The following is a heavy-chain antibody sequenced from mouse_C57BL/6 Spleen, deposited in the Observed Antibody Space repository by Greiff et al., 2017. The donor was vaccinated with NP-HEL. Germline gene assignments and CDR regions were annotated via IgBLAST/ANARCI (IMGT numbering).Heavy chain of an antibody. D-gene: IGHD1-1*01. Sequence: EVMLVESGGGLVKPGGSLKLSCAASGFTFSDYGMHWVRQAPEQGLEWVAYISRGSSTIYYADTVKGRFTISRDNAKNTLFLQMTSLRSEDTAMYYCAREFITTVVATNFDYWGQGTTLTVSS. CDR1: GFTFSDYG. J-gene: IGHJ2*01. CDR3: AREFITTVVATNFDY. CDR2: ISRGSSTI. V-gene: IGHV5-17*01.